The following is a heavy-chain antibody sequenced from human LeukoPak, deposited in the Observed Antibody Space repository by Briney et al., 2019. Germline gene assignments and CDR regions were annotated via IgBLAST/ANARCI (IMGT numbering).Heavy chain of an antibody. CDR3: ARALDSSGYYYTIGI. D-gene: IGHD3-22*01. J-gene: IGHJ4*02. CDR2: IYYSGST. Sequence: SQTLSLTCTVSGGSISSGGYYWNWIRQHPGKGLEWIGYIYYSGSTNYNPSLKSRVTISVDTSKNQFSLKLSSVTAADTAVYYCARALDSSGYYYTIGIWGQGTLVTVSS. CDR1: GGSISSGGYY. V-gene: IGHV4-31*03.